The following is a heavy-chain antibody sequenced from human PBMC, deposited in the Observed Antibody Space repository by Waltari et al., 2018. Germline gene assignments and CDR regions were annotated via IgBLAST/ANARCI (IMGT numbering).Heavy chain of an antibody. J-gene: IGHJ4*02. CDR2: ISGTSHYI. CDR3: ARGSATTVTTRGPTDY. D-gene: IGHD4-17*01. V-gene: IGHV3-21*01. CDR1: GFTCSSSS. Sequence: EVQVVESGVGLVKPGGSLRLSCTASGFTCSSSSIDWVRQAPGKGLEWVSSISGTSHYIYYSDSVRGRFTISRDNPKNSLYLQMNSLRAEDTAVYYCARGSATTVTTRGPTDYWGQGTLVTVSS.